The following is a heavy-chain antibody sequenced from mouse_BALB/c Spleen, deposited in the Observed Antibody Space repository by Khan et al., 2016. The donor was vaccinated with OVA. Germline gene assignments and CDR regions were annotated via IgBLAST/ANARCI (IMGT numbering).Heavy chain of an antibody. CDR2: ISPGSGDT. CDR1: GYTFTDYY. V-gene: IGHV1-77*01. J-gene: IGHJ3*01. D-gene: IGHD1-2*01. CDR3: ARRNYFGYTFAY. Sequence: QIQLVQSGAELARPGASVKLSCKASGYTFTDYYINWVKQRTGQGLEWIGEISPGSGDTYYNERFKGKATLTADKSSSTAYMQLSSLTSEASAVYFCARRNYFGYTFAYGGQGTLVTVSA.